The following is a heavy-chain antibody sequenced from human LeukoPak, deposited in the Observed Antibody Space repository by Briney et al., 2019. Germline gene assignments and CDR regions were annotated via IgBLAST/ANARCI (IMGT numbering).Heavy chain of an antibody. V-gene: IGHV4-34*01. Sequence: PSETLSLTCAVYGGSFSGYYWSWIRQPPGKGLEWIGEINHSGSTNYNPSLKSRVTISVDTSKNQFSLKLSSVTAADTAVYYCAGGPPPRGYSGYPNMDVWGKGTTVTVSS. J-gene: IGHJ6*03. CDR1: GGSFSGYY. CDR2: INHSGST. D-gene: IGHD5-12*01. CDR3: AGGPPPRGYSGYPNMDV.